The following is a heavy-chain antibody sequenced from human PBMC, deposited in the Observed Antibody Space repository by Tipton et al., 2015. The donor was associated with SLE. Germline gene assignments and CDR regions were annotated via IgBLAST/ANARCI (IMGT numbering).Heavy chain of an antibody. CDR2: ISSGGTTI. J-gene: IGHJ4*02. Sequence: SLRLSCAASGFTFSDYFMSWIRQAPGKGLEWVSYISSGGTTIHYADSVRGRFTISRDNAKNSLYLQMNSLRAEDTAVYYCARDSGFLDHWGQGTLVTVSS. CDR3: ARDSGFLDH. CDR1: GFTFSDYF. V-gene: IGHV3-11*04. D-gene: IGHD2/OR15-2a*01.